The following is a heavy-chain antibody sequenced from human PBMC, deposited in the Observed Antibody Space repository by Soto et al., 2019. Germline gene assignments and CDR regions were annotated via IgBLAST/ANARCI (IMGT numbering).Heavy chain of an antibody. CDR3: ARGNPFYYDNSGFDY. Sequence: PGGSLILSCAASGFPFYDYAMNWVRQAPGKGLEWVSYISNSGSTTYYADSVKGRFTISRDNAKNSLYLQMNSLRAEDTAIYYCARGNPFYYDNSGFDYWGQGTLVTVSS. D-gene: IGHD3-22*01. J-gene: IGHJ4*02. V-gene: IGHV3-48*03. CDR1: GFPFYDYA. CDR2: ISNSGSTT.